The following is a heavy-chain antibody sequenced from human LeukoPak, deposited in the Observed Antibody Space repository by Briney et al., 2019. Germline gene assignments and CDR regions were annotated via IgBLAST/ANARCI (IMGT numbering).Heavy chain of an antibody. Sequence: SETLSLTCTVSGGSISSYYWSWIRQPAGKGLEWIGRIYTSGSTNYNPSLKSRVTMSVDTSKNQFSLNLSSVTAADTAVYYCARDGSVQGYCSGGSCYAVDPWGQGTLVTVSS. CDR1: GGSISSYY. CDR3: ARDGSVQGYCSGGSCYAVDP. V-gene: IGHV4-4*07. J-gene: IGHJ5*02. D-gene: IGHD2-15*01. CDR2: IYTSGST.